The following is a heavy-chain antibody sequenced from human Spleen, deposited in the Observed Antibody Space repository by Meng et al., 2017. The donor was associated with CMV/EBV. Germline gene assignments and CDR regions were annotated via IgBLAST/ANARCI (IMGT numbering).Heavy chain of an antibody. CDR1: GASSRRSA. CDR2: ILPLFGPA. Sequence: CKAHGASSRRSANGSVRQAPSQWLGWIKRILPLFGPANNALQMQGRDTIMTDDSTTAAYMEVYSLGSEDTGVYYCARPPELGGIDVWGQGTTVTVSS. V-gene: IGHV1-69*05. J-gene: IGHJ6*02. D-gene: IGHD1-7*01. CDR3: ARPPELGGIDV.